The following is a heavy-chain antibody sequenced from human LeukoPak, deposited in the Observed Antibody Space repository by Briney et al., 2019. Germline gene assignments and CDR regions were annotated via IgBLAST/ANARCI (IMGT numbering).Heavy chain of an antibody. J-gene: IGHJ4*02. CDR3: ARDGTYTDYDPDFDI. CDR2: IKQDGSEK. Sequence: GGSLRLSCAASGCSISRFWMSWVRQAPGKGPEWVANIKQDGSEKYYVDSVKCRFTSSRDNAKNSLYLQMNSLRAEDTAVFDCARDGTYTDYDPDFDIWGQGTLVTVSS. D-gene: IGHD5-12*01. V-gene: IGHV3-7*04. CDR1: GCSISRFW.